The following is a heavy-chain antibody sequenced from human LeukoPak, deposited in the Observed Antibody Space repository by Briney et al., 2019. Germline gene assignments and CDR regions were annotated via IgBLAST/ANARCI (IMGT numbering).Heavy chain of an antibody. V-gene: IGHV3-7*01. CDR1: GFTLSSYA. CDR2: IKEDGSEK. CDR3: ARNSNRYMDV. D-gene: IGHD2/OR15-2a*01. J-gene: IGHJ6*03. Sequence: GGSLRLSCAASGFTLSSYAMRWVRQAPGKGLEWVANIKEDGSEKYYVDSVKGRFTISRDNAKNSLYLQMNSLRAEDTAVYYCARNSNRYMDVWGKGTTVTVSS.